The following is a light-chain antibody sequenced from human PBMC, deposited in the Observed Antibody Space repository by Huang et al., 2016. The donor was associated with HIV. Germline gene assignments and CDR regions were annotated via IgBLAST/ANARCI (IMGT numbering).Light chain of an antibody. V-gene: IGKV3-20*01. CDR3: QQYGSSQT. CDR2: GAS. Sequence: EVVLTQSPVTLSFSPGERATLSCRASQRVSNNYLAWYVQKPGQAPRLLIYGASSMATGIPDRFSGSGSGTDFTLTISRLEPEDFAVYFCQQYGSSQTFGQGTKVEIK. J-gene: IGKJ1*01. CDR1: QRVSNNY.